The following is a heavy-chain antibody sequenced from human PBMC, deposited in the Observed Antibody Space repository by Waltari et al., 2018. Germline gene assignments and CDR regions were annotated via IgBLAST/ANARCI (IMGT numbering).Heavy chain of an antibody. CDR1: GGSISSGSYY. CDR2: NYTSGST. J-gene: IGHJ4*02. D-gene: IGHD4-17*01. CDR3: ARSTTVNQNLPFDY. Sequence: QVQLQESGPGLVKPSQTLSLTCTVSGGSISSGSYYWRWIRQPAGKGLEWIGYNYTSGSTNYNPSLKSRVTISVDTSKNQFSLKLSSVTAADTAVYYCARSTTVNQNLPFDYWGQGTLVTVSS. V-gene: IGHV4-61*09.